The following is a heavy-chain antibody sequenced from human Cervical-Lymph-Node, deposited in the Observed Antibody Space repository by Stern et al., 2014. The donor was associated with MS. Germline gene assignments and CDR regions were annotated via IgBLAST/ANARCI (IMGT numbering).Heavy chain of an antibody. Sequence: QVQLMQSGSELRKPGASVRVSCKASGYTFMNSPMNWVRQTPGQGLEWMGLINTNTGTPTYAQGFKGRFVFSLDTSVSTAYLQISSLKAEDTAMYYCAKDLNTTLVRLAFDVWGQGTMVTVSS. V-gene: IGHV7-4-1*02. CDR2: INTNTGTP. J-gene: IGHJ3*01. CDR1: GYTFMNSP. CDR3: AKDLNTTLVRLAFDV. D-gene: IGHD5-18*01.